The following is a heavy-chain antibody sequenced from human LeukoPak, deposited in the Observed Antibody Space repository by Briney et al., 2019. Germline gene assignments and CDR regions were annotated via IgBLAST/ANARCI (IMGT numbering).Heavy chain of an antibody. J-gene: IGHJ4*02. CDR3: ARSAAECLFD. Sequence: SVKVSCKASGRTFSSYAISWVRQAPGQGLEWMGGIIPIFGTANYAQKFQGRVTITTDESTSTAYMELSSLRSEDTAVYYCARSAAECLFDWGQGTLVTVSS. V-gene: IGHV1-69*05. CDR1: GRTFSSYA. D-gene: IGHD2-2*01. CDR2: IIPIFGTA.